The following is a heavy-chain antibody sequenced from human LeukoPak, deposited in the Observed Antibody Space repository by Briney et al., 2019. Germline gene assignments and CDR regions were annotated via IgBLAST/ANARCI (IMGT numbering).Heavy chain of an antibody. CDR3: AKDYSKRWATDY. V-gene: IGHV3-30*02. CDR1: GFTFSSCG. Sequence: PGGSLRLSCAASGFTFSSCGMHWVRQAPGKGLEWVAFIHDDIISKSYADSVKGRFTVSRDNSKNTLYLQMHSLRAEDTAVYYCAKDYSKRWATDYWGQGTLVTVSS. CDR2: IHDDIISK. J-gene: IGHJ4*02. D-gene: IGHD1-26*01.